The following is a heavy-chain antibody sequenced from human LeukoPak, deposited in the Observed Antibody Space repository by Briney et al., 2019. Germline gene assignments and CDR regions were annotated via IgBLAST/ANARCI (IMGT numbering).Heavy chain of an antibody. CDR1: GFTFSSYA. CDR2: ISYDGSNK. CDR3: ARDLPGDFDY. D-gene: IGHD7-27*01. Sequence: GGSLRLSCAASGFTFSSYAMHWVRQAPGKGLEWVAVISYDGSNKYYADSVKGRFTISRDNSKNTLYLQMNSLRAEDTAVYYCARDLPGDFDYWGQGTLVTVSS. V-gene: IGHV3-30-3*01. J-gene: IGHJ4*02.